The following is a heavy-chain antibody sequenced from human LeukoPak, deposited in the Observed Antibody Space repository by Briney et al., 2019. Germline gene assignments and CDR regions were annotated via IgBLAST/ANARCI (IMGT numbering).Heavy chain of an antibody. J-gene: IGHJ4*02. CDR3: TRGKYYDFWSCYYLDY. Sequence: GGSLRLSCTACGFTFGDYVLSWVRQAPGKGLEWVGFIRSKAYGGTTEYAASVKGRFTISRDDSKSIAYLQMNSLKTEDTAVYYCTRGKYYDFWSCYYLDYWGQGTLVTVSS. CDR1: GFTFGDYV. D-gene: IGHD3-3*01. V-gene: IGHV3-49*04. CDR2: IRSKAYGGTT.